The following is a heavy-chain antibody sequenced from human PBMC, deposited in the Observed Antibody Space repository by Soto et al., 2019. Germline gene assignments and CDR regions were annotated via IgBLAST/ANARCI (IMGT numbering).Heavy chain of an antibody. CDR3: AHIYDSSRRGGPFEN. CDR2: IYWDDDK. J-gene: IGHJ4*02. D-gene: IGHD3-16*01. CDR1: GFSFSTTGVG. Sequence: QITLKESGPPLVKPTQTLTLTCTFSGFSFSTTGVGVGWIRQPPGKALEWLALIYWDDDKQYSPSLKNRLTVTKDTSQNQVILTMTNMDPVDTATYYCAHIYDSSRRGGPFENWGQGTLVTVSS. V-gene: IGHV2-5*02.